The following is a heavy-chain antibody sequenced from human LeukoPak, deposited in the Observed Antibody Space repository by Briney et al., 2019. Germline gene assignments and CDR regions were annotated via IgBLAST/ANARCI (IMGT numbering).Heavy chain of an antibody. J-gene: IGHJ4*02. V-gene: IGHV5-51*01. D-gene: IGHD6-13*01. Sequence: GESLKISCKGSGYSSTTYWIGWVRQMPGKGLEWMGIIYPGDSDTRYSPSFQGQVTISADKSISTAYLQWSSLKASDTAMYCCARHFMQLGNIVPDRYWGQGTLVTVSS. CDR1: GYSSTTYW. CDR3: ARHFMQLGNIVPDRY. CDR2: IYPGDSDT.